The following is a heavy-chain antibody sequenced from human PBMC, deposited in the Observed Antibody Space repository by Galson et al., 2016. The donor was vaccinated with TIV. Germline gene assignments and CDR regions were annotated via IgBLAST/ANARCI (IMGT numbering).Heavy chain of an antibody. CDR3: ARGDIVVVPVTKGGWFDP. J-gene: IGHJ5*02. CDR1: DDLFSIGGFS. V-gene: IGHV4-30-2*01. Sequence: LSLTCDVSDDLFSIGGFSWSWIRQPPGKGLEWIGNIYDSGSAYYSPPLKSRVTISIDRSKKQFSLGLRSVTAADTAVYHCARGDIVVVPVTKGGWFDPWGQGTLVTVSS. CDR2: IYDSGSA. D-gene: IGHD2-2*01.